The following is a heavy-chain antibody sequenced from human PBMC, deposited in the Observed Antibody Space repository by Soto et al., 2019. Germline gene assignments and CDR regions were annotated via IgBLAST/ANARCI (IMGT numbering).Heavy chain of an antibody. CDR3: ARDARYFDWLLEGNWFDP. CDR1: GGTFSSYT. Sequence: SVKVSCKASGGTFSSYTISWVRQAPGQGLEWMGRIIPILGIANYAQKFQGRVTITADKSTSTAYMELSSLRSEDTAVYYCARDARYFDWLLEGNWFDPWGQGTLVTVSS. V-gene: IGHV1-69*04. CDR2: IIPILGIA. J-gene: IGHJ5*02. D-gene: IGHD3-9*01.